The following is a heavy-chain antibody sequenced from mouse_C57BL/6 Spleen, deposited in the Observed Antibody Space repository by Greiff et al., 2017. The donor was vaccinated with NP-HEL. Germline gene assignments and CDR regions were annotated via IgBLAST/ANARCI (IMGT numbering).Heavy chain of an antibody. CDR3: AREWDYGSSFFDD. J-gene: IGHJ2*01. V-gene: IGHV1-52*01. D-gene: IGHD1-1*01. CDR1: GYTFTSYW. CDR2: IDPSDSET. Sequence: VQLQQPGAELVRPGSSVKLSCKASGYTFTSYWMHWVKQRPIQGLEWIGNIDPSDSETHYNQKFKDKATLTVDKSSSTAYMQLSSLTSEDSAVYYCAREWDYGSSFFDDWGQGTTLTVSS.